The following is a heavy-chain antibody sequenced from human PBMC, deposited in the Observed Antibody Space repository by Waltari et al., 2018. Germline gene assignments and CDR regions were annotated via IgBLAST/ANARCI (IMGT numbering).Heavy chain of an antibody. D-gene: IGHD5-12*01. V-gene: IGHV3-21*01. CDR2: ISSSSSYI. Sequence: EVQLVESGGGLVKPGGPLGLPCASSGFTFSSYCMNWFRQAPGKGLEWVSSISSSSSYIYYADSVKGRFTISRDNAKNSLYLQMNSLRAEDTAVYYCASEMATTYIGFDYWGQGTLVTVSS. CDR1: GFTFSSYC. J-gene: IGHJ4*02. CDR3: ASEMATTYIGFDY.